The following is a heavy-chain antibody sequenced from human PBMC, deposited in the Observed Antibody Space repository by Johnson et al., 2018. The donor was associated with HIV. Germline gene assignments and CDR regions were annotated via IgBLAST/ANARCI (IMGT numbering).Heavy chain of an antibody. J-gene: IGHJ3*02. V-gene: IGHV3-20*04. CDR3: AKEIYGGGDWEDDAFDI. Sequence: VQLVESGGGVVRPGGSLRLSCVAAGFTFDDYGMSWVRQAPGKGLEWVSTINWNGARTGYVDSMKGRFTISRDNSKNTLYLQMNSLRAEDTAVYYCAKEIYGGGDWEDDAFDIWGQGTMVTVSS. CDR1: GFTFDDYG. CDR2: INWNGART. D-gene: IGHD2-21*02.